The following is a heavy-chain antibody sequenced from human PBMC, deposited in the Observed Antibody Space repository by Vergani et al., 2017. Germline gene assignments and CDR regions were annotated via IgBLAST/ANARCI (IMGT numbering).Heavy chain of an antibody. J-gene: IGHJ5*02. V-gene: IGHV4-31*03. Sequence: QLQLQESGPGLVKPSQTLSLTCTVSGGSISSSNYYWTWIRQHPGKGLEWIGYIYYSGSTYYNPSLKSRVTISVVTSKNQFSLKLNSVTAADTALDYCARVRSPSGTTWWFDPWGQGTLVTVSS. CDR2: IYYSGST. CDR3: ARVRSPSGTTWWFDP. D-gene: IGHD1-7*01. CDR1: GGSISSSNYY.